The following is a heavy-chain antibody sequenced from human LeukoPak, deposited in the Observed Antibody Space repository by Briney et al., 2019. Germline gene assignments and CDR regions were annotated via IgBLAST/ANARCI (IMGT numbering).Heavy chain of an antibody. CDR2: IYHSGNT. Sequence: PSETLSLTCAVSGYSISIGYYWGWLRQPPGKGLEWIGSIYHSGNTYYNPSLKSRVTISLGTSKNQFSLKLSSVTATDTAVYYCARLKDSSGYYPNYFDYWGQGTLVTVSS. CDR1: GYSISIGYY. J-gene: IGHJ4*02. D-gene: IGHD3-22*01. V-gene: IGHV4-38-2*01. CDR3: ARLKDSSGYYPNYFDY.